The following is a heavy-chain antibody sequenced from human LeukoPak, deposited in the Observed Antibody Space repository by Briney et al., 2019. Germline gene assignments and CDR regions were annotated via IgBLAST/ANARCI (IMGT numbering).Heavy chain of an antibody. CDR1: GFTFSSYW. Sequence: GGSLRLSCAASGFTFSSYWMSWVRQAPGKGLEWVANIKQDGSEKYYVDSVKGRFTISRDNPKNSLYLQMNSLRAEDTAVYYCAKDRHNWNYDPFDYWGQGTLVTVSS. CDR3: AKDRHNWNYDPFDY. J-gene: IGHJ4*02. V-gene: IGHV3-7*03. CDR2: IKQDGSEK. D-gene: IGHD1-7*01.